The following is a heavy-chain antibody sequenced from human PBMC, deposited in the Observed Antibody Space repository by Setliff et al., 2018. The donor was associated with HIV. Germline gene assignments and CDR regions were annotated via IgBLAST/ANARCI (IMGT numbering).Heavy chain of an antibody. Sequence: SVKVSCKASRSTFNSHTINWVRQAPGQGLDWMGRIIPILGVANYAQRFQGKVTITADKSTSTAYMELTSLRFDDTSMYYCVRGVQSTPHSSYYDMDVWGEGTMVTVSS. CDR1: RSTFNSHT. CDR3: VRGVQSTPHSSYYDMDV. J-gene: IGHJ6*03. V-gene: IGHV1-69*02. CDR2: IIPILGVA. D-gene: IGHD3-3*01.